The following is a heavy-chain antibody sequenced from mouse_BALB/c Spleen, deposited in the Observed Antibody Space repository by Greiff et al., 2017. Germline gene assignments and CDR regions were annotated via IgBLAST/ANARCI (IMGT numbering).Heavy chain of an antibody. Sequence: QVQLKESGAELVRPGTSVKMSCKAAGYTFTNYWIGWVKQRPGHGLEWIGDIYPGGGYTNYNEKFKGKATLTADTSSSTAYMQLSSLTSEDSAIYYCARLEYYGSSPYLDYWGQGTTLTVSS. CDR1: GYTFTNYW. D-gene: IGHD1-1*01. CDR2: IYPGGGYT. V-gene: IGHV1-63*02. J-gene: IGHJ2*01. CDR3: ARLEYYGSSPYLDY.